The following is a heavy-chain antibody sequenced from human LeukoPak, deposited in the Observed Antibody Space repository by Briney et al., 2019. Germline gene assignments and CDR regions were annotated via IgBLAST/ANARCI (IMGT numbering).Heavy chain of an antibody. CDR3: ARRVGRWFGERAYYYNYMDV. Sequence: SETLSLTCTVSGASISSYYWSWIRQPAGKALEWIGRIYVTGSTTYNPSLESRVTMSLDTSKNQFSLKLSSVTAADTAVYYYARRVGRWFGERAYYYNYMDVWDKGTPVTISS. CDR2: IYVTGST. CDR1: GASISSYY. J-gene: IGHJ6*03. D-gene: IGHD3-10*01. V-gene: IGHV4-4*07.